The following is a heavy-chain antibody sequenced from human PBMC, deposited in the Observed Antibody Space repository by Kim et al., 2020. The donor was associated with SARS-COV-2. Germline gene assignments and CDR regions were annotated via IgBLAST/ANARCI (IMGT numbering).Heavy chain of an antibody. J-gene: IGHJ6*02. Sequence: SETLSLTCAVYGGSFSGYYWSWIRQPPGKGLEWIGEINHSGSTNYNPSLKSRVTISVDTSKNQFSLKLSSVTAADTAVYYCASSQEGAVTGKSYYYGMDVWGQGTTVTVSS. CDR2: INHSGST. V-gene: IGHV4-34*01. CDR1: GGSFSGYY. CDR3: ASSQEGAVTGKSYYYGMDV. D-gene: IGHD2-21*02.